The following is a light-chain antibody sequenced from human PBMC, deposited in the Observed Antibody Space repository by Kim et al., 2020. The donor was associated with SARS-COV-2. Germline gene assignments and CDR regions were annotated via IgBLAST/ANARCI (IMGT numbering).Light chain of an antibody. Sequence: SYELTQPPSMSVAPGKTVRITCEGDNIGSKSVHWYQQKPGQAPVLVVYDDRDRPSGIPERFSGSNSGTTATLTITKVEAGDEADYYCQVWDYNSDHVVFG. CDR3: QVWDYNSDHVV. J-gene: IGLJ3*02. V-gene: IGLV3-21*03. CDR2: DDR. CDR1: NIGSKS.